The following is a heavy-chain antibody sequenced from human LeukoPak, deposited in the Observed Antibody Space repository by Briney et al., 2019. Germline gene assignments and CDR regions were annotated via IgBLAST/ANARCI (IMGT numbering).Heavy chain of an antibody. CDR3: ARESWGYSYGSQFDY. Sequence: ETMSLTCTVSGGSISSSSYYWGWIRQPPGKGLEWIGSIYYSGSTYYNPSLKSRVTISVDTSKNQFSLKLSSVTAADTAVYYCARESWGYSYGSQFDYWGQGTLVTVSS. D-gene: IGHD5-18*01. V-gene: IGHV4-39*07. J-gene: IGHJ4*02. CDR2: IYYSGST. CDR1: GGSISSSSYY.